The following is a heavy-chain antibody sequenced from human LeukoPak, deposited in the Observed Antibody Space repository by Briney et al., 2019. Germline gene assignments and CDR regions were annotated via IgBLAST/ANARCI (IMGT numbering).Heavy chain of an antibody. Sequence: PSETLSLTCTVSGGSINTRSYYWGWIRQPPGKGLEWIGSIYYDGTPYYNPSLKSRVTISVDTSKNQFSLKVIAADTAVFYCARHVPDITMDTTVWFDPWGQGILVTVSS. CDR1: GGSINTRSYY. J-gene: IGHJ5*02. CDR3: ARHVPDITMDTTVWFDP. CDR2: IYYDGTP. D-gene: IGHD5-18*01. V-gene: IGHV4-39*01.